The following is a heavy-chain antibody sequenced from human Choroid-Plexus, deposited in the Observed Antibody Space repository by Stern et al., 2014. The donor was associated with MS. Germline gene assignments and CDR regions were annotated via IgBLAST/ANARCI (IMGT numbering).Heavy chain of an antibody. CDR2: VSYDGSNK. Sequence: DQLVESGGGVVQPGRPLRLSCVASGFTFGSCAMHWVRQAPGKGLEWVAGVSYDGSNKYYAASVKGRFTIPRDISQNTLYMQMSSLRPEDTAVYYCAKDRQYLTYFFDHWGQGSLVTVSS. V-gene: IGHV3-30*18. CDR3: AKDRQYLTYFFDH. J-gene: IGHJ5*02. CDR1: GFTFGSCA. D-gene: IGHD2/OR15-2a*01.